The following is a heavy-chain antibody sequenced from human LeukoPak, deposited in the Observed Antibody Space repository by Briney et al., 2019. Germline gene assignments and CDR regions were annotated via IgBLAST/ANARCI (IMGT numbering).Heavy chain of an antibody. Sequence: SETPSLTCAVYGGSFSGYYWSWIRQPPGKGLEWIGEINHSGSTNYNPSLKSRVTISVDTSKNQFSLKLSSVTAADTAVYYCAREDQLYDYVWGSYRLETYFDYWGQGTLVTVSS. CDR2: INHSGST. D-gene: IGHD3-16*02. V-gene: IGHV4-34*01. CDR1: GGSFSGYY. CDR3: AREDQLYDYVWGSYRLETYFDY. J-gene: IGHJ4*02.